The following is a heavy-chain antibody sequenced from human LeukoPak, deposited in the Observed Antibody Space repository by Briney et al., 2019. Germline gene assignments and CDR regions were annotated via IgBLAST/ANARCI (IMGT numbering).Heavy chain of an antibody. Sequence: SETLSLTCTVSGGSISTYYWSWIRQPPGKGLEWLGYIYYSGSTNYNPSLKSRVTIPVHTSKNLFYLKLSSVTAADTAMYYCASGFDILTGYFRQWGQGTLVSVSS. CDR2: IYYSGST. D-gene: IGHD3-9*01. CDR3: ASGFDILTGYFRQ. CDR1: GGSISTYY. J-gene: IGHJ4*02. V-gene: IGHV4-59*01.